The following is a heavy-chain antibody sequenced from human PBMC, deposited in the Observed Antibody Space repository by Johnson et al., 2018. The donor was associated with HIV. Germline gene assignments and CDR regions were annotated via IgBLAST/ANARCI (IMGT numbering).Heavy chain of an antibody. J-gene: IGHJ3*02. CDR3: ARDHYYDSSGYHEGDAFDI. D-gene: IGHD3-22*01. Sequence: EVTLVESGGGLIQPGGSLRLSCAASGFAVSSNYMSWVRQAPGKGLEWVSVIYSGGSTYYADSVKGRFTISRDNSKNTLYLQMNSLRAEDTAVYYCARDHYYDSSGYHEGDAFDIWGQGTMVTVSS. CDR2: IYSGGST. V-gene: IGHV3-53*01. CDR1: GFAVSSNY.